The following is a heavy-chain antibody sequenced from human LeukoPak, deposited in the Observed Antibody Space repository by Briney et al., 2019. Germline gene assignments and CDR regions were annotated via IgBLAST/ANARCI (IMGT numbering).Heavy chain of an antibody. V-gene: IGHV3-64D*09. CDR3: AMNWNCDY. CDR1: GFTFSGYS. J-gene: IGHJ4*02. D-gene: IGHD1-1*01. CDR2: ISNNGGST. Sequence: GGSLRLSCSACGFTFSGYSMLWVRQDPGKGLECVSAISNNGGSTYYADSVKGRFTVSRDNSKNTLHLQMSSLRAEDTAVYYCAMNWNCDYWGQGTLVTVSS.